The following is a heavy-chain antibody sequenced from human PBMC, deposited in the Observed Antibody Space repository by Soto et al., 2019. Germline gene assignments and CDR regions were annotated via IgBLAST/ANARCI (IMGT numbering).Heavy chain of an antibody. J-gene: IGHJ1*01. D-gene: IGHD3-10*01. CDR3: ATGSGSYYR. Sequence: KPSETLSLTCAVYGGSFSGYYWSWIRQPPGKGLEWIGEINHSGSTNYNPSLKSRVTISVDTSKNQFSLKLSSVTAAETAVYYCATGSGSYYRWGQGNLVTVS. CDR2: INHSGST. CDR1: GGSFSGYY. V-gene: IGHV4-34*01.